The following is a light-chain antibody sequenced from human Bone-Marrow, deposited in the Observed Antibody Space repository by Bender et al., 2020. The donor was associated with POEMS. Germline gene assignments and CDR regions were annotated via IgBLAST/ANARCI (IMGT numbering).Light chain of an antibody. Sequence: QSALTQPASVSGSPGQSITISCAGTASDVGGYNLVSWYQQRPGKAPKLLIYEVSERPSGVSHRFSASKSANTASLTISGLQAEDEADYYCCSYTRSRTWVFGGGTKLTVL. CDR3: CSYTRSRTWV. J-gene: IGLJ3*02. V-gene: IGLV2-23*02. CDR1: ASDVGGYNL. CDR2: EVS.